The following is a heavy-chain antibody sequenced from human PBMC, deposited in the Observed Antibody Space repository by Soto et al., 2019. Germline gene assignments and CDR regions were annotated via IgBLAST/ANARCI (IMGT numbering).Heavy chain of an antibody. J-gene: IGHJ4*02. CDR3: ASYSSGWSLWYFEY. CDR1: GGSISSGDYC. D-gene: IGHD6-19*01. CDR2: INHSGST. Sequence: SETLSLTCTVAGGSISSGDYCWSWIRQPPGKGLEWIGEINHSGSTNYNPSLKSRVTISVDTSKNQFSLKLSSVTAADTAVYYCASYSSGWSLWYFEYWGQGTLVTVSS. V-gene: IGHV4-61*08.